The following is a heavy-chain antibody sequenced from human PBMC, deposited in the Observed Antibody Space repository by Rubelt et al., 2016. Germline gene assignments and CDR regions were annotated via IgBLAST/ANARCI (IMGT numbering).Heavy chain of an antibody. V-gene: IGHV1-2*02. CDR2: INPNSGGT. D-gene: IGHD2-2*01. CDR3: ARDLRCISTSCPHTLGNYYYHMDV. CDR1: GYTFTSYG. Sequence: KLICQASGYTFTSYGISWVRQAPGQGLEWMGWINPNSGGTNYAQKFQGRVTMTRDTSISTAYMELSRLRSDDTAVYYCARDLRCISTSCPHTLGNYYYHMDVWGKGTTVTVSS. J-gene: IGHJ6*03.